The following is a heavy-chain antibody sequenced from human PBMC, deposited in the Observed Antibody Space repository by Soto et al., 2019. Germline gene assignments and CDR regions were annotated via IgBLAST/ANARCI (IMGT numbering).Heavy chain of an antibody. V-gene: IGHV1-69*13. CDR1: GGTFSSYA. CDR2: IIPIFGTA. D-gene: IGHD2-2*01. CDR3: AREFIVVVPAAITLVDYYGMGV. J-gene: IGHJ6*02. Sequence: GASVKVSCKASGGTFSSYAISWVRQAPGQGLEWMGGIIPIFGTANYAQKFQGRVTITADESTSTAYMELSSLRSEDTAVYYCAREFIVVVPAAITLVDYYGMGVWGQGTTVTVSS.